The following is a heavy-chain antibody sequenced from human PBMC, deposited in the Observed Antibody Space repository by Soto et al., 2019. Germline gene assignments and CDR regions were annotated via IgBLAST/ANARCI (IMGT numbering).Heavy chain of an antibody. J-gene: IGHJ5*02. CDR2: IYNSGST. CDR1: GGSISSGGYY. V-gene: IGHV4-31*03. Sequence: QVQLQESGPGLVKPSQTLSLTCTVSGGSISSGGYYWSWIRQHPGKGLEWIGYIYNSGSTYYNPSPXSXXTISADTSKNQFSLKLTSVTAAATAVYYCERDPAPWGQGTLVTVSS. CDR3: ERDPAP.